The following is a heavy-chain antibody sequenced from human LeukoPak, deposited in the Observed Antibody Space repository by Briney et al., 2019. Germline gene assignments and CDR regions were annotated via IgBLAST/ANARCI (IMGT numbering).Heavy chain of an antibody. D-gene: IGHD3-10*01. CDR3: ARGGRRFGELKFDY. CDR1: GGSFSGYY. J-gene: IGHJ4*02. CDR2: INHSGST. Sequence: SETLSLTCAVYGGSFSGYYWSWIRQPPGKGLEWIGEINHSGSTNYNPSLKSRVTISVDTSKNQFSLKLSSVTAADTAVYYCARGGRRFGELKFDYWGQGTLVTVSS. V-gene: IGHV4-34*01.